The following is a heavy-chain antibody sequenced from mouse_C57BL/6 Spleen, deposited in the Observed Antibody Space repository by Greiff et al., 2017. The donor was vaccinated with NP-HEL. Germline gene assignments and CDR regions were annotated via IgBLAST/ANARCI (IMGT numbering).Heavy chain of an antibody. CDR3: ARPDV. Sequence: QVQLQQPGAELVRPGTSVKLSCKASGYTFTSYWMHWVKQRPGQGLEWIGVIDPSDSYTNYNQKFKGKATLTVDTSSSTAYMQLSSLTSEDSAVYYCARPDVWGTGTTVTVSS. CDR1: GYTFTSYW. CDR2: IDPSDSYT. V-gene: IGHV1-59*01. J-gene: IGHJ1*03.